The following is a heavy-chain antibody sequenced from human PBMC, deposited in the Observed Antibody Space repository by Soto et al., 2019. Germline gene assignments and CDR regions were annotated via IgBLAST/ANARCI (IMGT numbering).Heavy chain of an antibody. V-gene: IGHV3-48*02. CDR1: GFRFSDHS. J-gene: IGHJ4*02. CDR2: ISSSSDNI. CDR3: ARLPKGSLVTA. Sequence: PGGSLRLSCVASGFRFSDHSMTWVRQSPGKGLQWIAYISSSSDNIYYAESVRGRFTVSRDNAKNALFLEMNSLRDDDTATYYCARLPKGSLVTAWGQGTRVTVYS. D-gene: IGHD2-21*02.